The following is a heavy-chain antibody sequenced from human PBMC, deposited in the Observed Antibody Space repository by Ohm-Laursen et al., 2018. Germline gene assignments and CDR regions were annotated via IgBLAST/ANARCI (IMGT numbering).Heavy chain of an antibody. CDR2: IYYSGST. J-gene: IGHJ4*02. D-gene: IGHD5-12*01. Sequence: GTLSLTCTVSGGSVSSGSYYWSWIRQPPGKGLEWIGYIYYSGSTNYNPSLKSRVTISVDTSKNQFSLTLSSVTAADTAVYYCARDFEYSGYGWGGYWGQGTLVTVSS. V-gene: IGHV4-61*01. CDR3: ARDFEYSGYGWGGY. CDR1: GGSVSSGSYY.